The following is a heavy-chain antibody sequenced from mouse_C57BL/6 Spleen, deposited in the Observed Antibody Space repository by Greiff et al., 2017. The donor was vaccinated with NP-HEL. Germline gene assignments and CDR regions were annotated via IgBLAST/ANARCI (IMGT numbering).Heavy chain of an antibody. CDR1: GFTFSSYG. V-gene: IGHV5-6*01. CDR3: ARERRESPDWYFDV. D-gene: IGHD1-3*01. Sequence: EVQRVESGGDLVKPGGSLKLSCAASGFTFSSYGMSWVRQTPDKRLEWVATISSGGSYTYYPDSVKGRFTISRDNAKNTLYLQMSSLKSEDTAMYYCARERRESPDWYFDVWGTGTTVTVSS. J-gene: IGHJ1*03. CDR2: ISSGGSYT.